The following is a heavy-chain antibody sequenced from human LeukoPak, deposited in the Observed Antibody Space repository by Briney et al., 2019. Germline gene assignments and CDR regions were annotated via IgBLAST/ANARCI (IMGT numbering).Heavy chain of an antibody. CDR3: AREVGYYDSSGYYSHDAFDI. D-gene: IGHD3-22*01. J-gene: IGHJ3*02. CDR2: ISAYNGNT. Sequence: ASVKVSCKASGYTFTSYGISWVRQAPGQGLEWMGWISAYNGNTNYAQKLQGRVTMTTDTSTSAAYMELRSLRSDDTAVYYCAREVGYYDSSGYYSHDAFDIWGQGTMVTVSS. CDR1: GYTFTSYG. V-gene: IGHV1-18*01.